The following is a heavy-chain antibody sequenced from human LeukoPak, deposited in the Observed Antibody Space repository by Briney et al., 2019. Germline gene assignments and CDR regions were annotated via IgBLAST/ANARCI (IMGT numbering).Heavy chain of an antibody. V-gene: IGHV3-74*01. CDR2: INIEGRTK. D-gene: IGHD1-26*01. J-gene: IGHJ4*02. CDR1: GFTLSNYW. CDR3: AKLGRHLVGATIDY. Sequence: PGGSLRLSCVASGFTLSNYWMHWVRQVPGKGLVWVSRINIEGRTKDYAESVKGRFTISRDSAKNTLYLQMNSLRAEDTAVYYCAKLGRHLVGATIDYWGQGTLVTVSS.